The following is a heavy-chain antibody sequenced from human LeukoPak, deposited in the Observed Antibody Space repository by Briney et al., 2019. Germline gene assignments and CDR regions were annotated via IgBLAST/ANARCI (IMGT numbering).Heavy chain of an antibody. J-gene: IGHJ5*02. CDR3: ARDDYGDYNWFDP. V-gene: IGHV1-18*01. Sequence: ASVKVSCKASGYTFTSYGISWARQAPGQGLEWMGWVSAYNGNTNYAQKLQGRVTMTTDTSTSTAYMELRSLRSDDTAVYYCARDDYGDYNWFDPWGQGTLVTVSS. CDR1: GYTFTSYG. CDR2: VSAYNGNT. D-gene: IGHD4-17*01.